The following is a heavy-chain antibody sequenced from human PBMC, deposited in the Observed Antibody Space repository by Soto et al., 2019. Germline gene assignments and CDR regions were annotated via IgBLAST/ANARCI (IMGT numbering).Heavy chain of an antibody. CDR3: AGRSSLASVQLFFREISNYNWFDP. CDR1: NGSISSPIYY. Sequence: QMQLQESGPGLVRPSETLSLTCTVSNGSISSPIYYWGWIRQPPGKGLEWIGSIHQTGSTYYNPSLQGRVTISVETSKNQFSLKLSSVTAADTAMYFCAGRSSLASVQLFFREISNYNWFDPWGQGTLVTVSS. D-gene: IGHD1-1*01. CDR2: IHQTGST. V-gene: IGHV4-39*01. J-gene: IGHJ5*02.